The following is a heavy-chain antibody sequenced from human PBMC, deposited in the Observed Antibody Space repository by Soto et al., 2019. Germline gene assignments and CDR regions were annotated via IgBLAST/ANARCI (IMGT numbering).Heavy chain of an antibody. J-gene: IGHJ5*02. CDR2: ISSSSSTI. Sequence: GESLRLSCAASGFTFSSYSMNWVRQAPGKGLEWVSYISSSSSTIYYADSVKGRFTISRDNAKNSLYLQMNSLRAEDTAVYYCARVVPESYSSSWYGWFDPWGQGTLVTVSS. CDR3: ARVVPESYSSSWYGWFDP. CDR1: GFTFSSYS. V-gene: IGHV3-48*01. D-gene: IGHD6-13*01.